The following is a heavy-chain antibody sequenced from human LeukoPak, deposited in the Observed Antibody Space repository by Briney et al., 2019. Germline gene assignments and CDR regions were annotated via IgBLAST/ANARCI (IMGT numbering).Heavy chain of an antibody. V-gene: IGHV4-59*01. D-gene: IGHD5-12*01. CDR2: IYYSGST. Sequence: PSETLSLTCTVSGGSISSYYWSWIRQPPGKGLEWIGYIYYSGSTNYNPSLKSRVTISVDTSKNQFSLKLSSVTAADTAVYYCARYGGYGLYWGQGTLVTVSS. CDR1: GGSISSYY. CDR3: ARYGGYGLY. J-gene: IGHJ4*02.